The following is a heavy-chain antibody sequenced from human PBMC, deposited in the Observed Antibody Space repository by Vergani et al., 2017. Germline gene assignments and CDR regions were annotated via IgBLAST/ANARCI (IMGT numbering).Heavy chain of an antibody. Sequence: QVQLQESGPGLVKPSQTLSLTCSVSGGSINSGSYYWSWIRQPAGKGLEWIGRIDTSGSTNYNPSLKSRVTISVDTSKKQFSLKLSSVTAADTAVYYCARGDVGMVAAIEFDYWGQGTLVTVSS. D-gene: IGHD2-15*01. CDR1: GGSINSGSYY. CDR2: IDTSGST. V-gene: IGHV4-61*02. J-gene: IGHJ4*02. CDR3: ARGDVGMVAAIEFDY.